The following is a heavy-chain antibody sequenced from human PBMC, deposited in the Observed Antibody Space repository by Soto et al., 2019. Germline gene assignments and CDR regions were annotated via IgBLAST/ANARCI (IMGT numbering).Heavy chain of an antibody. CDR1: GGSISSGDYY. J-gene: IGHJ6*02. Sequence: SETLSLTCTVSGGSISSGDYYWSWIRQPPGKGLEWIGYIYYSGSTYYNPSLKSRVTISVDTSENQFSLKLSSVTAADTAVYYCASPTYYYDSSGPPDGMDVWGQGTTVTVSS. CDR2: IYYSGST. V-gene: IGHV4-30-4*01. D-gene: IGHD3-22*01. CDR3: ASPTYYYDSSGPPDGMDV.